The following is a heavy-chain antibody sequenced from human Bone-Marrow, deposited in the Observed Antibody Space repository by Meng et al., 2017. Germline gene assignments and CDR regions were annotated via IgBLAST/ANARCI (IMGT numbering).Heavy chain of an antibody. V-gene: IGHV3-73*01. CDR1: GFTFSSYA. D-gene: IGHD6-19*01. J-gene: IGHJ3*02. Sequence: GESLKISCAASGFTFSSYAMHWVRQAPGKGLEWVGRIGGRRKSYAAAYAAPVRGRFTISRDDSRNTAYLQMNSLKTEDSAVYYCTIYIRGHIWGQGTMVTVSS. CDR3: TIYIRGHI. CDR2: IGGRRKSYAA.